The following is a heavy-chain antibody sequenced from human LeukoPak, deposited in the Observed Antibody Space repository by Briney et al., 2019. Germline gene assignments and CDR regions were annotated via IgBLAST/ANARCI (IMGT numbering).Heavy chain of an antibody. CDR1: GGSISSYY. J-gene: IGHJ4*02. CDR3: ATVDYSNPSY. CDR2: IYYSGST. D-gene: IGHD4-11*01. V-gene: IGHV4-59*01. Sequence: PSETLSLTCTVSGGSISSYYWSWIRQPPGKGLEWIGYIYYSGSTNYNPSLESRVTISIDTSKKQSSLKLSSVTAADTAVYYCATVDYSNPSYWGQGTLVTVSS.